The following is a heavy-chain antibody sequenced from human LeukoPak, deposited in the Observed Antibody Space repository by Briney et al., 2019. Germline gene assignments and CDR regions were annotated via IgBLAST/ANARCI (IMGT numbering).Heavy chain of an antibody. V-gene: IGHV3-30*02. Sequence: PGGSLRLSCAASGFTFSGYGMHWVRQAPGKGLEWVAFIRYDGSNTYYGDSVKGRFTISRDNSKNTLYLQMNSLRAEDTAVYYCARVVLRFLEWSETNWFDPWGQGTLVTVSS. CDR3: ARVVLRFLEWSETNWFDP. CDR1: GFTFSGYG. J-gene: IGHJ5*02. D-gene: IGHD3-3*01. CDR2: IRYDGSNT.